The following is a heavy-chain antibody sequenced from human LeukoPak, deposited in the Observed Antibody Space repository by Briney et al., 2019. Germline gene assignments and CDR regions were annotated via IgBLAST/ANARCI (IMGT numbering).Heavy chain of an antibody. J-gene: IGHJ6*03. CDR1: GFTFSSYG. CDR3: AKAGYSYGGYYCMDV. V-gene: IGHV3-33*06. Sequence: GRSLRLSCAASGFTFSSYGMHWVRQAPGKGLEWVAVIWYDGSNKYYADSVKGRFTISRDNSKNTLYLQMNSLRAEDTAVYYCAKAGYSYGGYYCMDVWGKGTTVTVSS. CDR2: IWYDGSNK. D-gene: IGHD5-18*01.